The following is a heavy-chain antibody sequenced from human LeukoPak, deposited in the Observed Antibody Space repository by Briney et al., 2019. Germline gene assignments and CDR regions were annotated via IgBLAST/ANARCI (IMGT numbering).Heavy chain of an antibody. CDR2: IIPIFGTA. J-gene: IGHJ4*02. CDR3: ARAVSGRWLPGSFDY. D-gene: IGHD3-10*01. V-gene: IGHV1-69*05. CDR1: GGTFSSYA. Sequence: SVKVSCTASGGTFSSYAISWVRQAPGQGLEWMGGIIPIFGTANYAQKFQGRVTITTDESTSTAYMELSSLRSEDTAVYCCARAVSGRWLPGSFDYWGQGTLVTVSS.